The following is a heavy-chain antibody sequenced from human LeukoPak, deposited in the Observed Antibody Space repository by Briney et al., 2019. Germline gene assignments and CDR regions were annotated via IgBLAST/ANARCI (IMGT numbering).Heavy chain of an antibody. CDR3: ARDKGTAMVYWFDP. J-gene: IGHJ5*02. Sequence: ASVKVSCKASGYTFTGYYMHWVRQAPGQGLEWMGWINPNSGGTNYARKFQGRVTMTRDTSISTAYMELSRLRSDDTAVYYCARDKGTAMVYWFDPWGQETLVTVSS. CDR2: INPNSGGT. CDR1: GYTFTGYY. D-gene: IGHD5-18*01. V-gene: IGHV1-2*02.